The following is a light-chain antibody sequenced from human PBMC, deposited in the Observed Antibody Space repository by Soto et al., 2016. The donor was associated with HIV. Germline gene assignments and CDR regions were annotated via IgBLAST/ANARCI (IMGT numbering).Light chain of an antibody. CDR1: QTISSF. CDR2: KAS. V-gene: IGKV1-5*03. CDR3: QQYNSYLYT. J-gene: IGKJ2*01. Sequence: DIQMTQSPSTLSASVGDRVTITCRASQTISSFLAWYQQKPGKAPKLLIYKASSLESGVPSRFSGSGSGTEFTLTISSLQPDDFATYYCQQYNSYLYTFGQGTKTGDQT.